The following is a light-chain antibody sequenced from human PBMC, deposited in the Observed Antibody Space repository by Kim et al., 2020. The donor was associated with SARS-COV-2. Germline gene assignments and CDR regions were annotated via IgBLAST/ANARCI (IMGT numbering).Light chain of an antibody. J-gene: IGLJ1*01. Sequence: QSALTQPASVSGSPGQSITISCTGTSSDVGGYNFVSWYQQHPGKAPKLMIYDVNKRPSGVSDRFSGSKSGNTASLTISGLQAEDEADYYCCSYTSSTTKVFGTGTQLTVL. CDR3: CSYTSSTTKV. V-gene: IGLV2-14*01. CDR2: DVN. CDR1: SSDVGGYNF.